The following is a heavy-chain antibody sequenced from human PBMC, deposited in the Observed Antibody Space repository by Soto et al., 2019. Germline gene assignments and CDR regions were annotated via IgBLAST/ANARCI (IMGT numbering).Heavy chain of an antibody. D-gene: IGHD2-21*01. CDR3: AREGRVGVDGVDV. CDR1: GFTFSSYS. V-gene: IGHV3-21*01. Sequence: EVQLVESGGGLVKPGGSLRLSCAASGFTFSSYSMNWVRQAPGKGLEWVSSISSSSSYIYYADSVKGRFTISRDNAKNSLYLQMNSLRAEDTAVYYCAREGRVGVDGVDVWGQGTTVTVSS. CDR2: ISSSSSYI. J-gene: IGHJ6*02.